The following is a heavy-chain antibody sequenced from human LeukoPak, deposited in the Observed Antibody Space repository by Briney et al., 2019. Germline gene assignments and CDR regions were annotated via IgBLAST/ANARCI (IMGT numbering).Heavy chain of an antibody. V-gene: IGHV3-7*04. CDR3: ARGYGDSIHFDY. J-gene: IGHJ4*02. Sequence: PGGSLRLSCAASGFTFSSYWMSWVRQAPGKGREWVANIKRDGSEKYSVDSVKGRFTISRDNAKNSLYLQMNSLRAEEAAVYYCARGYGDSIHFDYWGQGTLVTVSS. D-gene: IGHD4-17*01. CDR1: GFTFSSYW. CDR2: IKRDGSEK.